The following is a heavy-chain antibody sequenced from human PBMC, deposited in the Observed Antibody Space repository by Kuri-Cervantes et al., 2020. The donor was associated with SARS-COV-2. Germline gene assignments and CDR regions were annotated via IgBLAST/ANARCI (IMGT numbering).Heavy chain of an antibody. D-gene: IGHD3-3*01. V-gene: IGHV3-21*05. J-gene: IGHJ6*03. CDR2: ISSSSSYI. CDR3: ARASGYDFWSGYNYYYYYMDV. CDR1: GFTFSSYE. Sequence: GESLKISCAASGFTFSSYEMNWVRQAPGKGLEWVSYISSSSSYIYYADSVKGRFTISRDNAKNSLYLQMNSLRAEDTAVYYCARASGYDFWSGYNYYYYYMDVWGKGATVTVSS.